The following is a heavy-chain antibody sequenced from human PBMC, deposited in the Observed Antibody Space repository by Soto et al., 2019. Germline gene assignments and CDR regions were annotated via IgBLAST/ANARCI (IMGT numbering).Heavy chain of an antibody. CDR2: ISTSSSTI. J-gene: IGHJ4*02. Sequence: GGSLRLSCAASGFTFSSYGMNWVRQGPGKGLEWVSYISTSSSTIYYADSVKGRFTISRDNAKNSLYLQMNSLRDEDTAVYYCACGYSFGYTTNFDYWGQGTLVTVSS. D-gene: IGHD5-18*01. CDR1: GFTFSSYG. CDR3: ACGYSFGYTTNFDY. V-gene: IGHV3-48*02.